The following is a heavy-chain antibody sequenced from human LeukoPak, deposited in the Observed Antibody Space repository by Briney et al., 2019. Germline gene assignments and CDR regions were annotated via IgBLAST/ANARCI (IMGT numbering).Heavy chain of an antibody. CDR2: ISGSGGST. CDR3: AKSGIPYYYDSSGYVYYFDY. V-gene: IGHV3-23*01. Sequence: GGSLRLSCAASGFTFSSYARSWVRQAPGKGLEWVSAISGSGGSTYYADSVKGRFTISRDNSKNTLYLQMNSLRAEDTAVYYCAKSGIPYYYDSSGYVYYFDYWGQGTLVTVSS. J-gene: IGHJ4*02. D-gene: IGHD3-22*01. CDR1: GFTFSSYA.